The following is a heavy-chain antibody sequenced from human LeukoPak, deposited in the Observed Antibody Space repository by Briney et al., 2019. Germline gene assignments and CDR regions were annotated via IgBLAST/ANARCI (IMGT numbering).Heavy chain of an antibody. CDR2: INPNSGGT. Sequence: ASVKVSCKASGYTFTGYYMHWVRQAPGQGLEWMGWINPNSGGTNYAQKFQGRVTMTRDTSISTAYMELSRLRSDDTAVYYCARDQRTAAGTPEYSQHWGQGTLVTVSS. CDR1: GYTFTGYY. D-gene: IGHD6-13*01. J-gene: IGHJ1*01. CDR3: ARDQRTAAGTPEYSQH. V-gene: IGHV1-2*02.